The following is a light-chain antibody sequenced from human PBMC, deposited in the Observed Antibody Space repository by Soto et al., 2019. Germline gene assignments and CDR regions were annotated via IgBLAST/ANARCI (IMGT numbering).Light chain of an antibody. J-gene: IGKJ1*01. CDR3: QQYNGDSET. CDR2: DVS. V-gene: IGKV1-5*01. CDR1: QSIGTW. Sequence: DIQMTQSPSTLSASVGDRVTITCRASQSIGTWVAWYQQKPGKVPKLLIYDVSSLESGVPPRFSGSGSGTEFTLTIRILQPDDFATYYCQQYNGDSETFGHGTTVEI.